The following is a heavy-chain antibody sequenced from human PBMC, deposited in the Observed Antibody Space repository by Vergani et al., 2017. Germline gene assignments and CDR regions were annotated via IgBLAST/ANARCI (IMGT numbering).Heavy chain of an antibody. CDR1: GFTFSSYS. J-gene: IGHJ4*02. V-gene: IGHV3-21*01. CDR3: ARDRAAAGPDY. Sequence: EVQLLESGGGLVKPGGSLRLSCAASGFTFSSYSMNWVRQAPGKGLEWVSSISSSSSYIYYADSVKGRFTISRDNAKNSLYLQMNSLRAEDAAVYYCARDRAAAGPDYWGQGTLVTVSS. CDR2: ISSSSSYI. D-gene: IGHD6-13*01.